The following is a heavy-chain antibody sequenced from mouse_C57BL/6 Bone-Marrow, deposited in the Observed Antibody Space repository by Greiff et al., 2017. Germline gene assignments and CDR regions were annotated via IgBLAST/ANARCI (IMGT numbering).Heavy chain of an antibody. CDR1: GYTFTDYY. CDR2: INPNNGGT. Sequence: EVQLQQSGPELVKPGASVKISCKASGYTFTDYYMNWVKQSHGKSLEWIGDINPNNGGTSYNQKFKGKATLTVDKSSSTAYMELRSLTSEDSAVYYCAKEVITTVVARATLWGQGTSVTVAS. D-gene: IGHD1-1*01. CDR3: AKEVITTVVARATL. V-gene: IGHV1-26*01. J-gene: IGHJ4*01.